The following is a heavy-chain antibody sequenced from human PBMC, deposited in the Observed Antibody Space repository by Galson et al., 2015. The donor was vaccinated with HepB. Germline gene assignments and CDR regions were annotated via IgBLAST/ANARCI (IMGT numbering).Heavy chain of an antibody. CDR3: ARDYTLGASVYYFDY. J-gene: IGHJ4*02. V-gene: IGHV3-11*01. D-gene: IGHD2/OR15-2a*01. Sequence: SLRLSCAGSGFIFSDYYMSWICQAPGKGLEWVSYMSSRGSTIYYGDSVKGRFTISRDNAKNSLYLQMNSLRVEDTAVYYCARDYTLGASVYYFDYWGQGTLVTVSS. CDR2: MSSRGSTI. CDR1: GFIFSDYY.